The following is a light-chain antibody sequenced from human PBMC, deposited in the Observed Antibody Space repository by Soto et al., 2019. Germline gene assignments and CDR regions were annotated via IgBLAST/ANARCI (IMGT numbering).Light chain of an antibody. CDR3: QQNESYPWT. V-gene: IGKV1-5*03. CDR2: KAS. J-gene: IGKJ1*01. Sequence: DIQMTQSPSTLSASVGDRVTITCRASQSISGSLAWYQQKPGKAPKILIYKASSLQSGVPSRFSGSTSGTEFTLTISSLQPDDFAIYYCQQNESYPWTFGQGTKVEIK. CDR1: QSISGS.